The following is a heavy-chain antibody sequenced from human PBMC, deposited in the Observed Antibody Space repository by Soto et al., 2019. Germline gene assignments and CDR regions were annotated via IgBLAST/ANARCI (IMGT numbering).Heavy chain of an antibody. J-gene: IGHJ4*02. D-gene: IGHD1-26*01. CDR1: GASINSTSYYY. CDR3: ATIVGANDH. CDR2: IYYTGTT. V-gene: IGHV4-39*01. Sequence: SETLSLTCSVSGASINSTSYYYWGWIRQPPGKGLEWIGSIYYTGTTYYNPTLKSRVTLSVDTSKNQFSLRLSSVTAADTAVYYCATIVGANDHWGQGALVTVSS.